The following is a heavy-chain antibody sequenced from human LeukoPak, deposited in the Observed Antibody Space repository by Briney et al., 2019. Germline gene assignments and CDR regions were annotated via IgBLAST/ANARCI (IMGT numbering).Heavy chain of an antibody. D-gene: IGHD3-22*01. J-gene: IGHJ5*02. V-gene: IGHV1-2*02. CDR2: INPKSGDP. Sequence: ASVKVSCKASGYTFSDYYIHWVRQAPGQGLEWMGWINPKSGDPHYSQKFQGRVTMTRDTSTSTVYMELTSLRTEDTAVYYCTRGHVSRRYYDSSGYLDWFDPWGQGTLVTVSS. CDR1: GYTFSDYY. CDR3: TRGHVSRRYYDSSGYLDWFDP.